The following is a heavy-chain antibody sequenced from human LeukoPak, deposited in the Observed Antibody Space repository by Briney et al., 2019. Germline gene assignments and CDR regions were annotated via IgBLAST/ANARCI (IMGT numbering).Heavy chain of an antibody. Sequence: PGGSLRLSCAASGFVFSNFSMNWVRQTPGKGLEWVSCISSRSRTLHYADSVKGRFTVSRDNGKNALYLQMTGLTADDTAIYYCASGPILRVFDYWGQGILVTVSS. CDR1: GFVFSNFS. J-gene: IGHJ4*02. CDR2: ISSRSRTL. D-gene: IGHD3-3*01. CDR3: ASGPILRVFDY. V-gene: IGHV3-48*01.